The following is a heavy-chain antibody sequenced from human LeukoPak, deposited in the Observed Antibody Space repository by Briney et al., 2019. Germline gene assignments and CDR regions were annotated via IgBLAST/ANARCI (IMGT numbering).Heavy chain of an antibody. CDR1: GGSFSGYY. Sequence: SETLSLTCAVYGGSFSGYYWSWIRQPPGKGLEWIGEINHSGSTNYNPSLKSRVTISVDTSKNQFSLKLSSVTAADTAVYYCARGGVVPAAMLWYFDYWGQGTLVAVSS. V-gene: IGHV4-34*01. J-gene: IGHJ4*02. CDR3: ARGGVVPAAMLWYFDY. CDR2: INHSGST. D-gene: IGHD2-2*01.